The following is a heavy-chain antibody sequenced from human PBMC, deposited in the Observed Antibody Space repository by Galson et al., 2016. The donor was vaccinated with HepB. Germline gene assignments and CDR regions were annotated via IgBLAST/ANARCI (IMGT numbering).Heavy chain of an antibody. CDR2: ISAYDGHT. D-gene: IGHD2-15*01. J-gene: IGHJ4*02. CDR3: ARDQAPLPGDY. Sequence: SVKVSSKASGYTFTSRGISWVRQAPGQGLEWMGWISAYDGHTNYGQKLQDRLTMTTDTSTSTAYMELRSLRSDDTAVYYCARDQAPLPGDYWGQGTLVTVSS. CDR1: GYTFTSRG. V-gene: IGHV1-18*01.